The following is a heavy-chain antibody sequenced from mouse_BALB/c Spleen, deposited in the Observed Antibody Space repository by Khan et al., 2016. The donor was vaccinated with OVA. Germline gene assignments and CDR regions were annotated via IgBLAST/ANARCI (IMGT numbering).Heavy chain of an antibody. D-gene: IGHD1-1*02. V-gene: IGHV5-17*02. Sequence: EVELVESGGGLVQPGGSRKLSCAASGFTFSSFGMHWVRQAPEKGLEWVAYISSGSSSIYYADTVKGRFTISRDNPNTTLFLQMTSLRSEDTAMYYCAREDYGQWYFDVWGAGTTVTVSS. CDR1: GFTFSSFG. CDR3: AREDYGQWYFDV. J-gene: IGHJ1*01. CDR2: ISSGSSSI.